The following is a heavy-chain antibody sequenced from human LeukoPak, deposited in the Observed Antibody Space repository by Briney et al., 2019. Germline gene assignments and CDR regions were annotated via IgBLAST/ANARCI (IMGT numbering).Heavy chain of an antibody. D-gene: IGHD4-17*01. J-gene: IGHJ4*02. Sequence: GGSLRLSCAASAFTFSSYPMNWVRQAPGKGLEWVSSITDSSSYMYYADSVKGRFTISRDNAKNSLYLQMSSLRAEDTAVYYCARHLASDYGDLFDYWGQGTLVTVSS. V-gene: IGHV3-21*01. CDR3: ARHLASDYGDLFDY. CDR1: AFTFSSYP. CDR2: ITDSSSYM.